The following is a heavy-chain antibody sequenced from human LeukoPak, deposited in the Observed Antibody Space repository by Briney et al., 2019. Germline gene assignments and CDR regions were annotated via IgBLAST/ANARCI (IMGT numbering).Heavy chain of an antibody. Sequence: GGSLRLSCAASGFTFDDYAMHWVRQAPGKGLEWVSLISGDGGSTYYADSVKGRFTISRDNSKNSLYLQKNSLRTEDTALYYCAKVRWLVGDNYYYYFGMDVCGQGTTVTVPS. V-gene: IGHV3-43*02. CDR2: ISGDGGST. D-gene: IGHD6-19*01. CDR1: GFTFDDYA. J-gene: IGHJ6*02. CDR3: AKVRWLVGDNYYYYFGMDV.